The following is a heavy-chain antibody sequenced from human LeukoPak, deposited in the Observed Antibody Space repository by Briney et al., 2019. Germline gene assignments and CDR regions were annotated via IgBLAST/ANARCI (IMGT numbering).Heavy chain of an antibody. J-gene: IGHJ4*02. V-gene: IGHV3-30*18. CDR1: GFTFSCYR. CDR2: ISYDGSNR. Sequence: GRSLRLSCAASGFTFSCYRMHWVRQASGRAVEWVAVISYDGSNRYYADSVEGRFTISRDNSKNTLYLQMNSLRAEDTAVYYCAKDGGGYCSGGSCYPGRLDYWGQGTLVTVSS. D-gene: IGHD2-15*01. CDR3: AKDGGGYCSGGSCYPGRLDY.